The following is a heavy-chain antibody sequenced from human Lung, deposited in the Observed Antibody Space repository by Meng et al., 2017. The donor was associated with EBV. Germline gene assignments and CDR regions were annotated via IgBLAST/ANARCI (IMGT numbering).Heavy chain of an antibody. Sequence: QAQLQESGTGLVEPSQTLSLTCTVSGGSVISGGYYWSWIRQQPGKGLEWIGYIYYTGSSFYNPSLKSRVTISVDTSKNQFSLNLSSVTAADTAVYYCANAGRFGESLGDYWGQGILVTVSS. CDR2: IYYTGSS. J-gene: IGHJ4*02. V-gene: IGHV4-31*03. CDR3: ANAGRFGESLGDY. D-gene: IGHD3-10*01. CDR1: GGSVISGGYY.